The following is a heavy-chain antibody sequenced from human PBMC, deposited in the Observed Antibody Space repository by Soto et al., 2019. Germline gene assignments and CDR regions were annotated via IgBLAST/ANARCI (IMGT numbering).Heavy chain of an antibody. D-gene: IGHD2-15*01. J-gene: IGHJ4*02. Sequence: QITLKESGPTLVKPTQTLTLTCTLSGLSLSTRGVGVGWIRQPPGKALEWLALIYWDDDKRYSPSLNSRLTITKDTSKNQVVLTMTNMDPVDTATYFRAHRLKGGYCSGASCYVHWGQGTLVTVSS. CDR3: AHRLKGGYCSGASCYVH. CDR2: IYWDDDK. CDR1: GLSLSTRGVG. V-gene: IGHV2-5*02.